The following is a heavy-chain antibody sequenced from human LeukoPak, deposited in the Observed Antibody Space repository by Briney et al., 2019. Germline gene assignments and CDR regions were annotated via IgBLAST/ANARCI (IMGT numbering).Heavy chain of an antibody. D-gene: IGHD3-22*01. V-gene: IGHV3-21*01. CDR1: GFTFSSYS. CDR3: ARGNDYYDTSGYYY. J-gene: IGHJ4*02. Sequence: GGSLRLSCAASGFTFSSYSMNWVRQAPGKGREWVSFISSSSSYIYYVDSVKGRFIISRDNAKNSLYLQMNSLRAEDTAVYYCARGNDYYDTSGYYYWGQGTLVTVSS. CDR2: ISSSSSYI.